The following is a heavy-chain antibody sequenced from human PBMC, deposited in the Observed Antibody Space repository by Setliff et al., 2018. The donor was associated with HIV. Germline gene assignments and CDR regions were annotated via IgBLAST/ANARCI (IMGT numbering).Heavy chain of an antibody. J-gene: IGHJ6*02. V-gene: IGHV3-13*01. Sequence: PGGSLRLSCATSGFAFSDYDFHWVRQVTGEGLEWVSAIGTGGDTYYADSVKGRFTISRDNAKNSLYLQMNSLRAEDMALYYCTRELNGPTSSHYYFGLDVWGQGTTVTVSS. D-gene: IGHD6-6*01. CDR1: GFAFSDYD. CDR2: IGTGGDT. CDR3: TRELNGPTSSHYYFGLDV.